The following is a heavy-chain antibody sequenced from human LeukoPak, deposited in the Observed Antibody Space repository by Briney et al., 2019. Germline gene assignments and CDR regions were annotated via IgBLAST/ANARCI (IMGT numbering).Heavy chain of an antibody. V-gene: IGHV3-21*01. J-gene: IGHJ4*02. CDR3: ASVGYCSGGSCSSS. Sequence: KPGGSLRLSCAASGFTFSSYSMNWVRQAPGKGLEWVSSISSSSSYIYYADSVKGRFTISRDNAKNLLYLQMNSLRAEDTAVYYCASVGYCSGGSCSSSWGQGTLVTVSS. CDR2: ISSSSSYI. CDR1: GFTFSSYS. D-gene: IGHD2-15*01.